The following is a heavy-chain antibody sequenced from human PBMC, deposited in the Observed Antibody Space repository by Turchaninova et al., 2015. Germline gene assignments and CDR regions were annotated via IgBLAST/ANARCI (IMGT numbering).Heavy chain of an antibody. CDR2: INWNGIST. D-gene: IGHD3-16*01. CDR1: GFTFDDYG. V-gene: IGHV3-20*04. J-gene: IGHJ4*02. Sequence: EVLLVESGGGVVRPGGSLRLSCVASGFTFDDYGMTWVRQAPGKGLEWVSAINWNGISTNYANSVKGRFTISRDNGKNSLYLQMNSLRDEDTALYYCTRDPPGGFADYWGQGTLVTVSS. CDR3: TRDPPGGFADY.